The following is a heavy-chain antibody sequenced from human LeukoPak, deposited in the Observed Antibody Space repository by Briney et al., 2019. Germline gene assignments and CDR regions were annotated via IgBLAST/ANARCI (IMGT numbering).Heavy chain of an antibody. V-gene: IGHV3-15*01. CDR1: GFTFSNAW. D-gene: IGHD3-3*01. Sequence: GGSLRLSCAASGFTFSNAWMSWVRQAPGKGLEWVGRIKSKTAGGTTDYAAPVKGRFTISRDDSKNTLYLQMNSLKTEDTAVYYCTRDFWSGYSIDPWGQGTLVTVSS. J-gene: IGHJ5*02. CDR2: IKSKTAGGTT. CDR3: TRDFWSGYSIDP.